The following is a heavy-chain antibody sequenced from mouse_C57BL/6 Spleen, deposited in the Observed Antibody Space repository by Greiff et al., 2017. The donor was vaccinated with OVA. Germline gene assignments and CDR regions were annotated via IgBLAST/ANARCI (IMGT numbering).Heavy chain of an antibody. D-gene: IGHD1-1*01. Sequence: QVHVKQPGAELVKPGASVKLSCKASGYTFTSYWMHWVKQRPGQGLEWIGMIHPNSGSTNYNEKFKSKATLTVDKYSSTAYMQLSSLTSEDSAVYYCARKDYYGSGTYWYFDVWGTGTTVTVSS. V-gene: IGHV1-64*01. J-gene: IGHJ1*03. CDR3: ARKDYYGSGTYWYFDV. CDR1: GYTFTSYW. CDR2: IHPNSGST.